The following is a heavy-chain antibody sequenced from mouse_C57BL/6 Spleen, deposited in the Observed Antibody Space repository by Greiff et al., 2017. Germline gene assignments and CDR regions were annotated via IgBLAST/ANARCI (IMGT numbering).Heavy chain of an antibody. CDR3: ARRGNWDYFDY. CDR2: IDPSDSYT. CDR1: GYTFTSYW. V-gene: IGHV1-69*01. J-gene: IGHJ2*01. D-gene: IGHD4-1*01. Sequence: QVQLQQPGAELVMPGASVKLSCKASGYTFTSYWMHWVKQRPGQGLEWIGEIDPSDSYTNYNQKFKGKSTLTVDKSSSTAYMQLSSLTSEDSAVYYCARRGNWDYFDYWGQGTTLTVSS.